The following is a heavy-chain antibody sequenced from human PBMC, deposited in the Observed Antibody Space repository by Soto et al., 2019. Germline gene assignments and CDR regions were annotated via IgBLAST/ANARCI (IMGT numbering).Heavy chain of an antibody. CDR3: AKEYCDSSRCFLPDY. CDR1: GGTFSSYT. V-gene: IGHV1-69*04. CDR2: IIPINGIT. J-gene: IGHJ4*02. Sequence: GASVKVSCKASGGTFSSYTISWVRQAPGQGLEWMGRIIPINGITNYAQKFQGRVTITTDTSTSTAYMELRSLRSDDTAVYYCAKEYCDSSRCFLPDYWGQGALVTVSS. D-gene: IGHD2-2*01.